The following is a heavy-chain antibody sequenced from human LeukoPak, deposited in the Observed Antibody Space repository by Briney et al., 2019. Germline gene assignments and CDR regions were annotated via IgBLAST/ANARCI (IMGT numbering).Heavy chain of an antibody. CDR1: GFTVSSNE. Sequence: PGGSLRLSCAASGFTVSSNEMSWARQAPGKGLEWVSSLTASGAGTYYADSVKGRFTISRDNSKNTVFLQLNSLKVEDTALYYCAARGPQQQLAWGQGTLVTVSS. CDR3: AARGPQQQLA. J-gene: IGHJ5*02. CDR2: LTASGAGT. D-gene: IGHD6-13*01. V-gene: IGHV3-23*01.